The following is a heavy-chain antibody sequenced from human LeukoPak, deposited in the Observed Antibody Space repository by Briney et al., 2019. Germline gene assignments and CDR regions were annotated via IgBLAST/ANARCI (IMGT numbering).Heavy chain of an antibody. CDR2: IWYDGSNK. V-gene: IGHV3-33*01. CDR1: GFTFSSCG. Sequence: PGRSLRLSCAASGFTFSSCGMHWVRQAPGKGLEWVALIWYDGSNKYYADSVKGRFTISRDNSKNTLYLQMNSLRVEDTAMYHCARSYGSGSYPGDYWGQGTLVTVSS. J-gene: IGHJ4*02. D-gene: IGHD3-10*01. CDR3: ARSYGSGSYPGDY.